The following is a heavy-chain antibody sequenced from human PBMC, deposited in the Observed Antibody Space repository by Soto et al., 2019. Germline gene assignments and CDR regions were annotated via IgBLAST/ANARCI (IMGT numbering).Heavy chain of an antibody. J-gene: IGHJ6*02. V-gene: IGHV1-18*01. Sequence: GASVKVSCKASGYTYPSYAITWVRQAPGQGLEWMGWISVYTGNTNYAQTFQGRVTMTTDTSTTTAYMELRSLRPDDTAVYYCASGNIVIVPAINYSYYGMDVWGQGTTLTVSS. CDR1: GYTYPSYA. CDR3: ASGNIVIVPAINYSYYGMDV. D-gene: IGHD2-15*01. CDR2: ISVYTGNT.